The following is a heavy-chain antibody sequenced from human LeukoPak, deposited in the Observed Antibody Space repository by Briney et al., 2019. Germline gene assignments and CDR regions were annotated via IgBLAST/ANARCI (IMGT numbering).Heavy chain of an antibody. D-gene: IGHD4-11*01. CDR1: GGSITGYY. J-gene: IGHJ3*01. CDR2: VHFSGTT. V-gene: IGHV4-59*01. CDR3: AREQYLAYDVYGF. Sequence: SETLSLTCTVSGGSITGYYWSWIRQPPGRGLEWIGYVHFSGTTSFNPSLKSRVTISVDTSKNQFSLRLSSVTAADTAVYYCAREQYLAYDVYGFWGQGTMVTVSS.